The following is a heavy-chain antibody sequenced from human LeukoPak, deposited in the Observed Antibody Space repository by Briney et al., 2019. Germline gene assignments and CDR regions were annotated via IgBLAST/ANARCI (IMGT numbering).Heavy chain of an antibody. CDR1: GGSVSSGGYY. CDR2: IYYSGST. CDR3: ARVLYSSGWYGAFDI. Sequence: SESLSLTCTVSGGSVSSGGYYWGWIRQPPGKGLEWIWSIYYSGSTYYNPSLKSRVTISVDTSKNQFSLKLSSVTAADTAVYYCARVLYSSGWYGAFDIWGQGTMVTVSS. J-gene: IGHJ3*02. V-gene: IGHV4-39*01. D-gene: IGHD6-19*01.